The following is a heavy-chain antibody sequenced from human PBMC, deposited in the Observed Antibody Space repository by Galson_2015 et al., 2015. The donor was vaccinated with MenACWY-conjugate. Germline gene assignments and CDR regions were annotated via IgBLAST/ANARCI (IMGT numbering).Heavy chain of an antibody. J-gene: IGHJ4*02. CDR1: GFTFSSYS. V-gene: IGHV3-23*01. CDR2: IYPNGVTT. D-gene: IGHD6-19*01. CDR3: AKDRQPDSGWNFDY. Sequence: AASGFTFSSYSMNWVRQAPGKGLEWVSAIYPNGVTTYYAEPVKGRFTISRDNSKNTVYLQMNSLRAEDTAVYYCAKDRQPDSGWNFDYWGQGTLVTVSS.